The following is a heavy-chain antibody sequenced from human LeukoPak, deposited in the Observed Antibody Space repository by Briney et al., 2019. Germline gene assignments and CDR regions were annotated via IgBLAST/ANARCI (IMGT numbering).Heavy chain of an antibody. D-gene: IGHD3-10*01. V-gene: IGHV3-53*01. CDR3: ARSPMVRGVIVTYFDY. CDR2: IYSGGST. CDR1: GFTVSSNY. J-gene: IGHJ4*02. Sequence: GGSLRLSCAASGFTVSSNYMSWVRQAPGKGLEWVSVIYSGGSTFYGDSVKGRFTISRDNSKNTLYLQMNSLRADDTAVYYCARSPMVRGVIVTYFDYWGQGTLVTVSS.